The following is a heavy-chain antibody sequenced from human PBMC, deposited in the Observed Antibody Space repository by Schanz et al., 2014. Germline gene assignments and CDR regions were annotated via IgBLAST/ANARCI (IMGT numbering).Heavy chain of an antibody. CDR1: RSTFSSYT. CDR3: ARGTMPGTFDI. CDR2: FIPILDVG. J-gene: IGHJ3*02. V-gene: IGHV1-69*09. D-gene: IGHD2-2*01. Sequence: QVQLVQSGAEVKKPGSSVKVSCKASRSTFSSYTISWVRQARGQGLEWVGRFIPILDVGNYAQQFQGRVTFTANKSTSTAYMELSSLRYEATALYCCARGTMPGTFDIWGQGTMVTVSS.